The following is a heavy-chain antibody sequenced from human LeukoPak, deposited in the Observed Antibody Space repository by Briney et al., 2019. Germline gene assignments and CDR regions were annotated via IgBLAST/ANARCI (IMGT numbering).Heavy chain of an antibody. Sequence: GGSLRLSCAASGFSFSVYEIHWVRQAPGKGLEWIADISSSGTTTYYADSVKGRFTISRDNTNNILYLQMNSLRAEDTAIYYCARSQFDYWGQGIPVTVTS. CDR2: ISSSGTTT. V-gene: IGHV3-48*03. J-gene: IGHJ4*02. CDR3: ARSQFDY. CDR1: GFSFSVYE.